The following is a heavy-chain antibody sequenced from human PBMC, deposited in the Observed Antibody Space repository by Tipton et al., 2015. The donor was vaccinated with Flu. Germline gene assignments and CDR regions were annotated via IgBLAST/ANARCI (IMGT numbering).Heavy chain of an antibody. J-gene: IGHJ4*02. V-gene: IGHV4-39*07. D-gene: IGHD3-3*01. CDR2: IYYSGST. Sequence: LRLSCTVSGGSISSSSYYWGWMRQPPGKGLGWIGSIYYSGSTYYNPSLKSRVTISVDTSKNQFSLKLSSVTAADTAVYYCARDTIFGVAHWGQGTLVTVSS. CDR1: GGSISSSSYY. CDR3: ARDTIFGVAH.